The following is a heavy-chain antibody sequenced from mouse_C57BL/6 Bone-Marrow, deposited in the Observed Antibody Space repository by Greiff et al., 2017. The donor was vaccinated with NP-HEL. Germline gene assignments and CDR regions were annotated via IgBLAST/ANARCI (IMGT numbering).Heavy chain of an antibody. D-gene: IGHD1-1*01. CDR1: GYAFSSSW. CDR2: IYPGDGDT. Sequence: QVQLKQSGPELVKPGASVKISCKASGYAFSSSWMNWVQQRPGKGLEWIGRIYPGDGDTNYNGKFKGKATLTADKSSSTAYMQLSSLTSEDSAVYFCARSDYYGSRYFDYWGQGTTLTVSS. J-gene: IGHJ2*01. V-gene: IGHV1-82*01. CDR3: ARSDYYGSRYFDY.